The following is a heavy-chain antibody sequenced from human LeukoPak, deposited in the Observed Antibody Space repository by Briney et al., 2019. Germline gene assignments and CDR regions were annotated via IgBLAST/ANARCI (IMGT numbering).Heavy chain of an antibody. Sequence: SETLSLTCTVSGGSISSYYWSWIRQPPGKGLEWIAYISYSGSTKYNPSLKSRVTISVDTSKNQFSLKLSSVTAADTAVYYCARHDNIVLLTGVIGYGMDVWGQGTAVTVSS. D-gene: IGHD2-8*01. CDR3: ARHDNIVLLTGVIGYGMDV. CDR2: ISYSGST. J-gene: IGHJ6*02. CDR1: GGSISSYY. V-gene: IGHV4-59*08.